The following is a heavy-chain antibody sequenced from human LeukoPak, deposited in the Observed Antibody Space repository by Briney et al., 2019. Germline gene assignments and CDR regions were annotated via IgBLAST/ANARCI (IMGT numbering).Heavy chain of an antibody. CDR2: INHSGST. CDR3: ARGPHTGVNYYDSSGYYY. J-gene: IGHJ4*02. CDR1: GGSFSGYY. D-gene: IGHD3-22*01. Sequence: PSETLSLTCAVYGGSFSGYYWSWIRQHPGKGLEWIGEINHSGSTNYNPSLNSRVTISVDTSKNQFSLKLSSVTAADTAVYYCARGPHTGVNYYDSSGYYYWGQGTLVTVSS. V-gene: IGHV4-34*01.